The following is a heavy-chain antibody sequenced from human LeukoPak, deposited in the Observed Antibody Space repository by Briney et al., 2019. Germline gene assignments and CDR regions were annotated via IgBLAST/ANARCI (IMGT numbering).Heavy chain of an antibody. CDR3: ARMSGSHLDY. CDR1: GFTFSSNG. CDR2: IWFDGSKK. J-gene: IGHJ4*02. D-gene: IGHD1-26*01. Sequence: GGSLRLSCAASGFTFSSNGMHWVRQAPGKGQEWVAVIWFDGSKKYYADSVKGRFTISRDNSKNTLYMQMDSLRADDTAVYYCARMSGSHLDYWGQGTLVTVSS. V-gene: IGHV3-33*01.